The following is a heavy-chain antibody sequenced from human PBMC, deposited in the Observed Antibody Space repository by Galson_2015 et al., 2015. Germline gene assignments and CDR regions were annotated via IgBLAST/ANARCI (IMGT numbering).Heavy chain of an antibody. CDR1: GYTFTSYD. V-gene: IGHV1-8*01. D-gene: IGHD4-17*01. CDR2: MNPNSGNT. J-gene: IGHJ5*02. Sequence: SVKVSCKASGYTFTSYDINWVRQATGQGLEWMGWMNPNSGNTGYAQKFQGRVTMTRNTSISTAYMELSSLRSEDTAVYYCARGLHRAVTTPNWFDPWGQGTLVTVSS. CDR3: ARGLHRAVTTPNWFDP.